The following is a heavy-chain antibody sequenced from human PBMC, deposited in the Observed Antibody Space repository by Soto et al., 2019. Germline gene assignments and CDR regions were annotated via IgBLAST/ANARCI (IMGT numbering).Heavy chain of an antibody. D-gene: IGHD2-15*01. CDR1: GFTFSDYY. Sequence: QVQLVESGGGLVKPGGSLRLSCAASGFTFSDYYMSWIRQAPGKGLEWVSYISSSSSYTNYADSVKGRFTISRDNAKKSLYLQMNSLRAEDTAVYYCARERYCSGGSCYSSCFGYWGQGTLVTVSS. CDR3: ARERYCSGGSCYSSCFGY. CDR2: ISSSSSYT. J-gene: IGHJ4*02. V-gene: IGHV3-11*06.